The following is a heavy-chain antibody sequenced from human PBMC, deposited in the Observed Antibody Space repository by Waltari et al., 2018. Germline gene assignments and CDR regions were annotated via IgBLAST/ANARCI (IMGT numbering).Heavy chain of an antibody. V-gene: IGHV4-39*01. Sequence: QLQLQESGPRLVRPSETLSLICRVSGVSITSNRHYWAWIRQSPGQGLEWIGTVSYSGTTYISPSLKSRGSVSRDTSKSQVSLILGSVTAADMAVYYCATYIGASVGTAAFDVWGQGTMVTVSS. CDR1: GVSITSNRHY. D-gene: IGHD5-12*01. CDR3: ATYIGASVGTAAFDV. CDR2: VSYSGTT. J-gene: IGHJ3*01.